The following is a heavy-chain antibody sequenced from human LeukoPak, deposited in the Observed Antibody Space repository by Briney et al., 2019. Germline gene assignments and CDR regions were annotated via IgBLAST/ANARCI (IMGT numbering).Heavy chain of an antibody. V-gene: IGHV3-13*01. CDR3: ARTRVTPGIRGLQMRYFDY. CDR1: GFDFSRSD. CDR2: IGTAYDT. D-gene: IGHD5-18*01. J-gene: IGHJ4*02. Sequence: GGSLRLSCAASGFDFSRSDMHWVRQVAGKGPEWVSGIGTAYDTFYPDSVKGRFTISRENGKNSVYLQMNSLRVDDTAVYYCARTRVTPGIRGLQMRYFDYWGQGKLVTVSS.